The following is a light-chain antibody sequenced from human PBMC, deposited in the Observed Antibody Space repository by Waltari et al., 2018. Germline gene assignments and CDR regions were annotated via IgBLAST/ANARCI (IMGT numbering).Light chain of an antibody. CDR1: ELPRKY. CDR2: EDT. CDR3: YSSDTTGLRV. J-gene: IGLJ1*01. Sequence: SYELTQPPSVSVSPGQTARITCSGPELPRKYAYWFQQKSRQAPRLVIYEDTKRPSGIPARFSGSSSGTVATLTITGAQVDDEADYYCYSSDTTGLRVFGGGTTVVVL. V-gene: IGLV3-10*01.